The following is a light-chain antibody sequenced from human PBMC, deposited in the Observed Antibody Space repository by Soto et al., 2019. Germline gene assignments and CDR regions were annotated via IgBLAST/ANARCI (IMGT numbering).Light chain of an antibody. CDR2: AAS. J-gene: IGKJ1*01. Sequence: AIQMTQSPSSLSASVGDRVTITCRASQGIRNDLGWYQQKPGRAPRLLIYAASSLHTGVPSRFSGSLSGTDFTLTIRSLQPEDSATYDCLQDYDYPRTFGQGTKVDVK. CDR3: LQDYDYPRT. CDR1: QGIRND. V-gene: IGKV1-6*01.